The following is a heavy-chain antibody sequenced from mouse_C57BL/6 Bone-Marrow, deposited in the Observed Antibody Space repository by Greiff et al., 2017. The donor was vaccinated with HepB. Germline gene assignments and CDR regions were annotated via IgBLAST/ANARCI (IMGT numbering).Heavy chain of an antibody. D-gene: IGHD1-1*01. CDR1: GFNIKDDY. J-gene: IGHJ2*01. CDR2: IDPENGDT. V-gene: IGHV14-4*01. CDR3: TTDTTGY. Sequence: VQLQQPGAELVRPGTSVKLSCTASGFNIKDDYMHWVKQRPEQGLEWIGWIDPENGDTEYASKFQGKATITADTSSNTAYLQLSSLTSEDTAVYYCTTDTTGYWGQGTTLTVSS.